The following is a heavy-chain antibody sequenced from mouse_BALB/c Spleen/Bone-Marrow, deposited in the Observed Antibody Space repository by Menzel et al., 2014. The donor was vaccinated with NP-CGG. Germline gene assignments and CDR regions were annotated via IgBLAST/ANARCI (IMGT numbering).Heavy chain of an antibody. CDR2: IYPYNGGT. Sequence: EAQLVESGPELVKPGASVKISCKASGYTFTDYNMHWVKQSHGKSLEWIGYIYPYNGGTGYNQKFKSKATLTVDNSSSTAYMELRSLTSEDSAVYYCARATTAGFAYWGQGTLVTVSA. CDR3: ARATTAGFAY. CDR1: GYTFTDYN. J-gene: IGHJ3*01. D-gene: IGHD1-2*01. V-gene: IGHV1S29*02.